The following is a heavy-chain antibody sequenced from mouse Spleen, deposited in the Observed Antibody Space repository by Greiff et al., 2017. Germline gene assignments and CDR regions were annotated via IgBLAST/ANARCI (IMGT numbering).Heavy chain of an antibody. V-gene: IGHV5-6*02. J-gene: IGHJ2*01. Sequence: EVKLVESGGDLVKPGGSLKLSCAASGFTFSSYGMSWVRQTPDKRLEWVATISSGGSYTYYPDSVKGRFTISRDNAKNTLYLQMSSLKSEDTAMYYCARLLGPYYFDYWGQGTTLTVSS. D-gene: IGHD4-1*01. CDR2: ISSGGSYT. CDR3: ARLLGPYYFDY. CDR1: GFTFSSYG.